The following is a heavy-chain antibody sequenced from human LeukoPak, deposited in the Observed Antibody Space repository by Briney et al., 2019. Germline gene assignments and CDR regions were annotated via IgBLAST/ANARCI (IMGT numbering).Heavy chain of an antibody. Sequence: PSETLSLTCTVSGGSISGYYWSWIRQPPGKGLGWIGSIYYSGSTYYNPSLKSRVTISVDTSKNQFSLKLSSVTAADTAVYYCASVGANDYWGQGTLVTVSS. J-gene: IGHJ4*02. CDR1: GGSISGYY. D-gene: IGHD1-26*01. V-gene: IGHV4-59*12. CDR3: ASVGANDY. CDR2: IYYSGST.